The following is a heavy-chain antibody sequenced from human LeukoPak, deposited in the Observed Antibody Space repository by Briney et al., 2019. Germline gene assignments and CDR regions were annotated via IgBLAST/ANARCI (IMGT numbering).Heavy chain of an antibody. J-gene: IGHJ5*02. CDR2: INHSGST. CDR1: GGSFSGYY. D-gene: IGHD3-22*01. Sequence: PSETLSLTCAVYGGSFSGYYWSWIRQPPGKGLEWIGEINHSGSTNYNPSLKSRVTISVDTSKNQFSLKLSSVTAADTAVYYCARGPGHYDSSGSNWFDPWGQGTLVTVSS. CDR3: ARGPGHYDSSGSNWFDP. V-gene: IGHV4-34*01.